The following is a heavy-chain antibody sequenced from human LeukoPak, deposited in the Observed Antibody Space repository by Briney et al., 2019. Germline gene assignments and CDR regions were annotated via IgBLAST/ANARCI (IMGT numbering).Heavy chain of an antibody. Sequence: SETLSLTCGVYGESFSGYYWSWIRQPPGKGLEWIGEINHSGSTNYNPSLKSRVTISVDTSKNQFSLKLSSVTAADTAVYYCARENYYDSSGYPDAFDIWGQGTMVTVSS. CDR1: GESFSGYY. V-gene: IGHV4-34*01. D-gene: IGHD3-22*01. CDR2: INHSGST. J-gene: IGHJ3*02. CDR3: ARENYYDSSGYPDAFDI.